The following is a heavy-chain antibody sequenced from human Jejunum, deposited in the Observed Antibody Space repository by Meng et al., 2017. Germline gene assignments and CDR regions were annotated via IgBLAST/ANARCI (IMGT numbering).Heavy chain of an antibody. V-gene: IGHV4-39*07. CDR1: GDSISSSSYY. CDR3: AREMTSAYFSES. J-gene: IGHJ4*02. CDR2: IYYSGTT. Sequence: SETLSLTCTVSGDSISSSSYYWGWIRQTPGKGLEWIGGIYYSGTTYYNPSLNSRVTISVDTSKNHFSLKLNSVTAADTAVYYCAREMTSAYFSESWGQGTLVTVSS. D-gene: IGHD3-22*01.